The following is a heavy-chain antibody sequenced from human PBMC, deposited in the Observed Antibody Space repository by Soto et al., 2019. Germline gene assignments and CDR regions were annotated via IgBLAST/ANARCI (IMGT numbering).Heavy chain of an antibody. D-gene: IGHD2-15*01. CDR3: ARPRNVGGDWFDP. CDR1: GFTFSSYG. CDR2: IWYDGSNK. V-gene: IGHV3-33*01. Sequence: QVQLVESGGGVVQPGRSLRLSCAASGFTFSSYGMHWVRQAPGKGLEWVAVIWYDGSNKYYADSVKGRFTISRDNSKNTLYLQMNSLRAEDTAVYYCARPRNVGGDWFDPWGQGTLVTVSS. J-gene: IGHJ5*02.